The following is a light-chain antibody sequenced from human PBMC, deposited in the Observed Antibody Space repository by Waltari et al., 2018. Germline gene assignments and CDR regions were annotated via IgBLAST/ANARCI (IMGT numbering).Light chain of an antibody. V-gene: IGLV2-14*03. Sequence: QSVLTQPASVSGSPGQSITISCTGTSNDVGGYKYVSWYQQHPGKAPKVLIYDVNNRPSGVSNRFSVSKSGNTASLTISGLQAEDEADYFCSSYTSSTSVIFGGGTKVTVL. CDR2: DVN. CDR3: SSYTSSTSVI. J-gene: IGLJ2*01. CDR1: SNDVGGYKY.